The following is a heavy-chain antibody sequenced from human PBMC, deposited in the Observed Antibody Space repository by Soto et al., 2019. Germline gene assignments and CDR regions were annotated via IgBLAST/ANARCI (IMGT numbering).Heavy chain of an antibody. CDR2: MYHSGIA. CDR1: GYSIRNGYY. V-gene: IGHV4-38-2*02. D-gene: IGHD3-22*01. CDR3: ARDYEYYYDNSADYSRPFDF. Sequence: SETLSLTCAVSGYSIRNGYYWGWIRQPPGKGLEWIGSMYHSGIAYYNPSLQSRVAISIDTSKNQFSLKLISVTAADTAVYYCARDYEYYYDNSADYSRPFDFWGQGILVPSPQ. J-gene: IGHJ4*02.